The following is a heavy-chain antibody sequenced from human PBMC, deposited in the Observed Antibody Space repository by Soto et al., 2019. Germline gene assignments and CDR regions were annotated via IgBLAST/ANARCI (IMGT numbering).Heavy chain of an antibody. V-gene: IGHV3-23*01. CDR2: ISARGDRT. CDR3: AKSIGGPWFGDPTGGMDV. CDR1: GFTFTNYA. J-gene: IGHJ6*02. D-gene: IGHD3-10*01. Sequence: EVQLLESGGGLVQPGGSLRLACGVSGFTFTNYAMNWVRQAAGKGLEWVSTISARGDRTFYADSVKGRFTISRDDSKNTVYLHMNSLRVDDTALYYCAKSIGGPWFGDPTGGMDVWGQGTTVTVSS.